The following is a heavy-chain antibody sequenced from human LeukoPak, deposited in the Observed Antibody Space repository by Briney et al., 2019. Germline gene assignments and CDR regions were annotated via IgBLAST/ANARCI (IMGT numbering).Heavy chain of an antibody. Sequence: VASVKLSCKASGGTFSSYAISWVRQAPGQGLEWMGGIIPIFGTANYAQKFQGRVTITADESTSTAYMELSSLRSEDTAVYYCARDRSTGAFDIWGQGTMVTVSS. V-gene: IGHV1-69*13. J-gene: IGHJ3*02. CDR3: ARDRSTGAFDI. CDR2: IIPIFGTA. D-gene: IGHD2-8*02. CDR1: GGTFSSYA.